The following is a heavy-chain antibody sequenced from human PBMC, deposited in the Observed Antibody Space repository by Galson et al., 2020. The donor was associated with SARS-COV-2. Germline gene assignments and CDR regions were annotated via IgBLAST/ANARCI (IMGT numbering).Heavy chain of an antibody. D-gene: IGHD3-9*01. Sequence: ETSETLSLTCTVSGGSISRYYWSWVRQRPGKGLEWIGYIYYSGSTNYNPSLKSRVTISVDTSKSQFSLKLSSVTAADTAVYYCARSPYYDILTGYPYTFDPWGQGTLVTVSS. V-gene: IGHV4-59*01. CDR3: ARSPYYDILTGYPYTFDP. J-gene: IGHJ5*02. CDR1: GGSISRYY. CDR2: IYYSGST.